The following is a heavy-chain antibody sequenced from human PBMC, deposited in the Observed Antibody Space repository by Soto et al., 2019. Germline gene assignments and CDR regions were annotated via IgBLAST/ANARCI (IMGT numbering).Heavy chain of an antibody. CDR2: SYYRGST. CDR1: GGSISSRSHY. V-gene: IGHV4-39*01. J-gene: IGHJ4*02. Sequence: QLQLQESVPGLVKPSETLSLTCTVSGGSISSRSHYWGWIRQSPGKHLEWIGSSYYRGSTHYNPSVRTGGSISVDTSKNQVPLMVYSVTAADTAVYYCATADGFGVVTPFFEYWGQGILVSVSS. D-gene: IGHD3-3*01. CDR3: ATADGFGVVTPFFEY.